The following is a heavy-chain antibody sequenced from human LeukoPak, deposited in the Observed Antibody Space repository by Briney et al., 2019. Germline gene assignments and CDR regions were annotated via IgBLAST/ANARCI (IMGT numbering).Heavy chain of an antibody. Sequence: ETLSLTCTVSGGSLSSPTYYWGWIRQPPGKGLEWVSAISGSGGSTYYADSVKGRFTISRDNSKNTLYLQMNSLRAEDTAVYYYAKDKRGVIIPHLFDYWGQGTLVTVSS. V-gene: IGHV3-23*01. CDR1: GGSLSSPTYY. J-gene: IGHJ4*02. CDR2: ISGSGGST. D-gene: IGHD3-10*01. CDR3: AKDKRGVIIPHLFDY.